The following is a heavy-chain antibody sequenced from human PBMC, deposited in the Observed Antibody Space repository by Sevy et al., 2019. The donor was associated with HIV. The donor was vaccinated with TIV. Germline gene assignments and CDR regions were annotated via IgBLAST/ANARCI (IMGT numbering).Heavy chain of an antibody. Sequence: ASVKVSCKASGYTFTGYYMHWVRQAPGQGLEWMGWINPNSGGTNYAQKFQGRVTMTRDTSISIAYMELSRLRSDDTAVYYCARDRRMTTVTTSGMDVWGQGTTVTVSS. V-gene: IGHV1-2*02. CDR1: GYTFTGYY. J-gene: IGHJ6*02. D-gene: IGHD4-17*01. CDR3: ARDRRMTTVTTSGMDV. CDR2: INPNSGGT.